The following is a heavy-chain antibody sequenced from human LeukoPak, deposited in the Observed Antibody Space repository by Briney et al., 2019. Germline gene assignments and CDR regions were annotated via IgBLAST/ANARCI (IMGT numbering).Heavy chain of an antibody. CDR3: ARDGRGISNYMDV. CDR1: GFTFNSYA. V-gene: IGHV3-7*01. Sequence: HPGGSQRLSCAASGFTFNSYAMSWVRQAPGKGLEWVANIKQDGSEKYYVDSVKGRFTISRDNAKNSLYLQMNSLRAEDTAVYYCARDGRGISNYMDVWGKGTTVTISS. CDR2: IKQDGSEK. J-gene: IGHJ6*03.